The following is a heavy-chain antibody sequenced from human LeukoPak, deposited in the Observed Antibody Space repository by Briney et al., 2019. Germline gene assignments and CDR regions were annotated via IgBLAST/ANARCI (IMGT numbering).Heavy chain of an antibody. V-gene: IGHV3-9*01. CDR2: ISWNSGSI. CDR3: AKDHLPYYYDSSGLDY. CDR1: GFTFDDYA. Sequence: PGRSLRLSCAASGFTFDDYAMHWVRQAPGKGLEWVSGISWNSGSIGYADSVKGRFTISRDNAKNSLYLQMNSLRAEDTALYYCAKDHLPYYYDSSGLDYWGQGTLVTVSS. J-gene: IGHJ4*02. D-gene: IGHD3-22*01.